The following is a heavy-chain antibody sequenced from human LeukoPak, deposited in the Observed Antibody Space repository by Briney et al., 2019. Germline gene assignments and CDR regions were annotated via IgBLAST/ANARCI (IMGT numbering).Heavy chain of an antibody. V-gene: IGHV3-7*01. Sequence: GGSLRLSCAASGFTFSDYWMNWVRQAPGKGLEWVANIDQDGSSEYYVGSVQGRFTISRDNAKNSLYLQMNSLRAEDTAVYYCARGDWAPFDYWGQGSLLTVSS. CDR2: IDQDGSSE. CDR1: GFTFSDYW. J-gene: IGHJ4*02. CDR3: ARGDWAPFDY. D-gene: IGHD2-21*02.